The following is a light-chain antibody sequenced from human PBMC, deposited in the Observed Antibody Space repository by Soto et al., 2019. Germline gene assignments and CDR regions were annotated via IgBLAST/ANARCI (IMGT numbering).Light chain of an antibody. Sequence: IQMTQSPYTLSASIEDRVTITCRASQSISNWLAWYQQKPGRAPKLLIYDVSSLESGVPSRFSGSGSGTEFTLTISSLQPDDFATYYCQQSNTFWTFGQGTKVDIK. J-gene: IGKJ1*01. CDR2: DVS. CDR3: QQSNTFWT. CDR1: QSISNW. V-gene: IGKV1-5*01.